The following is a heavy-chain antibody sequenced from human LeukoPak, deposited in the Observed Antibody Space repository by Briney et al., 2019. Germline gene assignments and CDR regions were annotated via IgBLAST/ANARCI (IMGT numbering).Heavy chain of an antibody. CDR2: IIPILGIA. V-gene: IGHV1-69*04. CDR1: GGTFSSYA. D-gene: IGHD3-10*01. Sequence: GASVKVSCKASGGTFSSYAISWVRQAPGQGLEWMGRIIPILGIANYAQKFQGRVTITADKSTSTAYMELSSLRSEDTAVYYCARDPLGSGGYYYYGMDVWGQGTTVTVSS. J-gene: IGHJ6*02. CDR3: ARDPLGSGGYYYYGMDV.